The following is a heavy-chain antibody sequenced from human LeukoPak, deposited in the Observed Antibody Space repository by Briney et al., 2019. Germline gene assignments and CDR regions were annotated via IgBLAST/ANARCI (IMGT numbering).Heavy chain of an antibody. Sequence: PGRSLRLSCVASGFTFSSHGMSWVRQAPGKGLEWVAVIWYDGSNEYYADSVKGRFTISRDNSKNTLYLQMNSLRAEATAVYYCSRGRYFDSSVFSDEWGQGTLVTVSS. D-gene: IGHD3-22*01. V-gene: IGHV3-33*01. CDR3: SRGRYFDSSVFSDE. J-gene: IGHJ4*02. CDR1: GFTFSSHG. CDR2: IWYDGSNE.